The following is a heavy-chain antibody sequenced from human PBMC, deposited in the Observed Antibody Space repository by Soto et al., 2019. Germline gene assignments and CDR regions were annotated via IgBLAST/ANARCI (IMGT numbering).Heavy chain of an antibody. CDR3: ARELLWFGELLPEDAFDI. CDR1: GGSFSGYY. D-gene: IGHD3-10*01. Sequence: NPSETLSLTCAVYGGSFSGYYWSWIRQPPGKGLERIGEINHSGSTNYNPSLKSRVTISVDTSKNQFSLKLSSVTAADTAVYYCARELLWFGELLPEDAFDIWGQGTMVTVSS. J-gene: IGHJ3*02. V-gene: IGHV4-34*01. CDR2: INHSGST.